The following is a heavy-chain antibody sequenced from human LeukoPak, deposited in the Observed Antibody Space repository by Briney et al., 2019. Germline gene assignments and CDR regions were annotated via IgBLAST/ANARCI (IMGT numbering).Heavy chain of an antibody. CDR3: ARARIDY. CDR2: IKDDGSEK. J-gene: IGHJ4*02. V-gene: IGHV3-7*04. CDR1: GFNLCCVL. D-gene: IGHD1-14*01. Sequence: SGGAPRLSRVGSGFNLCCVLVDWGPPGPGKGLEWVANIKDDGSEKYSVDSVKGRFTISRDNAKNLLYLQMSSLRAEDTAVYYCARARIDYWGQGTLVIVSS.